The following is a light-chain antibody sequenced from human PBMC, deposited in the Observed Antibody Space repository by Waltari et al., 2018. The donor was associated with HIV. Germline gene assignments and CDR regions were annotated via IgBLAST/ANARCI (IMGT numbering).Light chain of an antibody. J-gene: IGKJ1*01. CDR3: HQYGSSPRGT. Sequence: EIVLTQSPGTLSLSPGERATLSCRASQSVSSSYLAWYQQKPGQAPRLLIYGASSRATGIPDRFSGSVSGTDFILTISRLEPEDSAVYYCHQYGSSPRGTFGQGTKVEIK. V-gene: IGKV3-20*01. CDR2: GAS. CDR1: QSVSSSY.